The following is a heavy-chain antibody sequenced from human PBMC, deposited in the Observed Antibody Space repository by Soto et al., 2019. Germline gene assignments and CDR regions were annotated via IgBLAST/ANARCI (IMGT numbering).Heavy chain of an antibody. CDR1: GYSFTNYG. CDR3: ARDRGVAPAVAGNTLYYSYMDV. J-gene: IGHJ6*03. Sequence: QDQLVQSGAEVKKPGASVTVSCKASGYSFTNYGVTWVRQAPGQGLERMGWISAFNGNTHYAQNLQGRVTMTTDASTSTAYMELRSLRSDDTAVYYCARDRGVAPAVAGNTLYYSYMDVWGKGTTVTVSS. D-gene: IGHD6-19*01. V-gene: IGHV1-18*01. CDR2: ISAFNGNT.